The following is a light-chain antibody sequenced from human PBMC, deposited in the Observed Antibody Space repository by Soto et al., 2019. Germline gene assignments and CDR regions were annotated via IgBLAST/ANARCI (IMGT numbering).Light chain of an antibody. CDR3: RSYTTSSTYV. Sequence: QSVLTQPAPVSGSPGQSIAISCTGTSSDVGGYNYVSWYQQHPGKAPKLILCDVSNRPSGVSDRFSGSKSGNTASLTISGLQTEDEADYXCRSYTTSSTYVFGTGTKVPVL. CDR1: SSDVGGYNY. CDR2: DVS. J-gene: IGLJ1*01. V-gene: IGLV2-14*01.